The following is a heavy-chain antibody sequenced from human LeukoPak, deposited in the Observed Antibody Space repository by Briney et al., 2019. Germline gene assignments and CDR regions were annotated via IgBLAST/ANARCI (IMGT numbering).Heavy chain of an antibody. V-gene: IGHV3-30-3*01. CDR2: ISYDGSNK. D-gene: IGHD3-3*01. CDR1: GFTFSSYA. J-gene: IGHJ4*02. CDR3: AREEWLLMSAFDY. Sequence: GGSLRLSCAASGFTFSSYAMHWVRQAPGKGLEWVAVISYDGSNKYYADSVKGRFTISRDNSKNTLYLQMNSLRAEDTAVYYCAREEWLLMSAFDYWGQGTLVTVSS.